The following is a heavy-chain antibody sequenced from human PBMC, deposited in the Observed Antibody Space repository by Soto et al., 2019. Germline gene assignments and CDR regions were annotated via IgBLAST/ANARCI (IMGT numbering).Heavy chain of an antibody. CDR1: GGSISSSDFY. D-gene: IGHD6-25*01. J-gene: IGHJ5*02. Sequence: SETLSLTCTVSGGSISSSDFYWGWLRQTPGKGLEFIGSMYYSGSTYYNPSLKSRLTISVDTSKNQFTLKLISVTAAGTAVYYCAVVDSTGNWFDPWGEGALVTVSS. CDR2: MYYSGST. V-gene: IGHV4-39*01. CDR3: AVVDSTGNWFDP.